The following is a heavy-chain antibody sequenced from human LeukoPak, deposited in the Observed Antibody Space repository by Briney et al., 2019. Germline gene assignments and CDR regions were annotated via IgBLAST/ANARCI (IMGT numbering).Heavy chain of an antibody. CDR2: IYCSGST. D-gene: IGHD3-10*01. V-gene: IGHV4-30-4*01. J-gene: IGHJ4*02. CDR1: GGSISSGDYY. CDR3: ARDQTYSGSGIYTYFDY. Sequence: PSETLSLTCTVSGGSISSGDYYWSWIRQPPGKGLEWIGYIYCSGSTYYNPSLKSRVTISVDTSKNQFSLKLSSVTAADTAVYYCARDQTYSGSGIYTYFDYWGQGILVTVST.